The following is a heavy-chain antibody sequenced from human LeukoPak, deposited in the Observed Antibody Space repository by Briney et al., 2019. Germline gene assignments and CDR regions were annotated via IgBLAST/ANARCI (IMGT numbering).Heavy chain of an antibody. D-gene: IGHD3-9*01. CDR2: IYYSGST. CDR3: ARENSRLVYDY. V-gene: IGHV4-59*01. CDR1: GASISSYY. J-gene: IGHJ4*02. Sequence: SEILSLTCTVSGASISSYYWSWIRQPPGKGLEWIGYIYYSGSTNYNPSLKSRVTISVDTSKNQFSLKLSSVTAADTAVYYCARENSRLVYDYWGQGTLVTVSS.